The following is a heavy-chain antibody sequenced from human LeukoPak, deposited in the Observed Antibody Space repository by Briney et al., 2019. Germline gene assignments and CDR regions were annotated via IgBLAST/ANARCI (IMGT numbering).Heavy chain of an antibody. Sequence: GASVKVSCKASGYTFTGYYMHWVRQAPGQGLEWMGWINTNTGNPTYAQGFTGRFVFSLDTSVGTAYLQISSLKAEDTAVYYCARDGSRLPEYYYGMDVWGQGTTVTVSS. CDR2: INTNTGNP. CDR3: ARDGSRLPEYYYGMDV. CDR1: GYTFTGYY. D-gene: IGHD3-10*01. J-gene: IGHJ6*02. V-gene: IGHV7-4-1*02.